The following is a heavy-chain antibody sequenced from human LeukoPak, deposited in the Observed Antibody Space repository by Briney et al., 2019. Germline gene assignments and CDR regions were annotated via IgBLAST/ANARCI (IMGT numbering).Heavy chain of an antibody. CDR3: AREYCSSKSCPTFDY. Sequence: PGGSLRLSCAASGFSFSNYWMHWARQAPGKGLVWVSRINSDGISTTYADSVKGRFTISRDNAKNTLYLQMNSLRADDTAVYYCAREYCSSKSCPTFDYWGQGTRVTVSS. V-gene: IGHV3-74*01. CDR2: INSDGIST. J-gene: IGHJ4*02. CDR1: GFSFSNYW. D-gene: IGHD2-2*01.